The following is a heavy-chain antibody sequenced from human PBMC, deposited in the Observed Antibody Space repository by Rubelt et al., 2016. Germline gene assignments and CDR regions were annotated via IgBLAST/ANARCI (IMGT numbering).Heavy chain of an antibody. D-gene: IGHD6-6*01. J-gene: IGHJ4*02. CDR1: GGSFSGYY. Sequence: VQLQQWGAGLLKPSETLSLTCAVYGGSFSGYYWSWIRQPPGKGLEWVSVIYSGGSTYYADSVKGRFSISRDNSKNTLYLQMNSLRAEDTAVYYCAIGWDSSSFDYWGQGTLVTVSS. CDR3: AIGWDSSSFDY. CDR2: IYSGGST. V-gene: IGHV3-53*01.